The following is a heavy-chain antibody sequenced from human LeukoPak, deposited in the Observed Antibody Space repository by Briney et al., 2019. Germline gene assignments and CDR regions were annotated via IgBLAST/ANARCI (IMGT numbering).Heavy chain of an antibody. Sequence: PSETLSLTCTVSGGSVSSGSYYWSWIRQPPGKGLEWVGYIYNSGSTNYNPSLKSRVTISVDTSKNQFSLKLSSVTAADTAVYYCARETTYYYGSGLDAFDIWGQGTMVTASS. CDR2: IYNSGST. CDR3: ARETTYYYGSGLDAFDI. J-gene: IGHJ3*02. D-gene: IGHD3-10*01. V-gene: IGHV4-61*01. CDR1: GGSVSSGSYY.